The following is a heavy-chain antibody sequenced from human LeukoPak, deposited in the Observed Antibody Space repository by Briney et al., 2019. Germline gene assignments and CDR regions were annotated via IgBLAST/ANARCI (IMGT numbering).Heavy chain of an antibody. J-gene: IGHJ4*02. CDR3: ARDPGYDSSGYYFGDY. CDR1: GFTFISYW. Sequence: GGSLRLSCAASGFTFISYWMSWVRQAPGKGLEWVANIKQDGSEKYYVDSVKGRFTISRDNAKNSLYLQMNSLRAEDTAVYYCARDPGYDSSGYYFGDYWGQGTLVTVSS. CDR2: IKQDGSEK. D-gene: IGHD3-22*01. V-gene: IGHV3-7*01.